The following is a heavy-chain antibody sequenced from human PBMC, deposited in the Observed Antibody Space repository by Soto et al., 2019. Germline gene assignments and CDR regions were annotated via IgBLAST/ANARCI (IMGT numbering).Heavy chain of an antibody. Sequence: QVQLVQSGAEVKKPGASVKVSCKASGYIFISYYMHWVRQAPGPGLEWMGIINPSGGSTSYAQKFQGRVTITRDTSTSTVYMELSSLRSEDTAVYYCARVMAAAGTNFDYWGQGTLVTVSS. CDR2: INPSGGST. D-gene: IGHD6-13*01. CDR1: GYIFISYY. CDR3: ARVMAAAGTNFDY. J-gene: IGHJ4*02. V-gene: IGHV1-46*01.